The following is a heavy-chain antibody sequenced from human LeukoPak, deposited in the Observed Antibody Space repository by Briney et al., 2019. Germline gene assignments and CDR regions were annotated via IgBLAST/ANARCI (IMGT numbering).Heavy chain of an antibody. V-gene: IGHV1-18*01. D-gene: IGHD4/OR15-4a*01. J-gene: IGHJ4*02. CDR2: ISVYSGDT. CDR3: ARVLRDGAIDY. Sequence: GASVKVSCKTSGYTFSSYSYGISWVRQAPGQGLEWMGWISVYSGDTNYAQKFQGRVTMTTDTSTNTAYMELRSLRSDDTAVYYCARVLRDGAIDYWGQGTLVSVSS. CDR1: GYTFSSYSYG.